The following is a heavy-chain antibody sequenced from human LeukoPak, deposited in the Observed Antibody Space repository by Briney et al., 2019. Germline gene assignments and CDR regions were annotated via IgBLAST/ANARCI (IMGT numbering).Heavy chain of an antibody. CDR1: GFTFGDYA. CDR3: TRGYDVLTGLSYFDY. D-gene: IGHD3-9*01. CDR2: IRSKHYGGTT. V-gene: IGHV3-49*03. Sequence: GGSLRLSCTASGFTFGDYAMSWFRQAPGKGLEWVGFIRSKHYGGTTEYAASVKGRFTISRDDSKTIAYLQMNSLKAEDTAVYYCTRGYDVLTGLSYFDYWGQGALVTVSS. J-gene: IGHJ4*02.